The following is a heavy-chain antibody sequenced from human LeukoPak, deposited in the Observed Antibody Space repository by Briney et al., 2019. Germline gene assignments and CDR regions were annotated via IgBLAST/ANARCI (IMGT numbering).Heavy chain of an antibody. D-gene: IGHD2-15*01. CDR3: AKVLGYCSGGSCGPFDP. CDR2: ISGSGGST. J-gene: IGHJ5*02. V-gene: IGHV3-23*01. Sequence: GGSLRLSCAASGFTFSSYAMSWVRQAPGKGLEWVSAISGSGGSTYYADSMKGRFTISRDNSKNTLYLQMNSLRAEDTAVYYCAKVLGYCSGGSCGPFDPWGQGALVTVSS. CDR1: GFTFSSYA.